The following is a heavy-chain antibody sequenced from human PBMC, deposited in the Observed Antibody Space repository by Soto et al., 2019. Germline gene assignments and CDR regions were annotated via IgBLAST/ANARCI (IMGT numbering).Heavy chain of an antibody. V-gene: IGHV4-59*01. CDR2: IYYSGST. CDR1: GGSISSYY. Sequence: PWETLSLTCTVSGGSISSYYWSWIRQPPGKGLEWIGYIYYSGSTNYNPSLKSRVTISVDTSKNQFSLKLSSVTAADTAVYYCARGGYYDSSRYFVWALDIWGQGTMVTVS. D-gene: IGHD3-22*01. J-gene: IGHJ3*02. CDR3: ARGGYYDSSRYFVWALDI.